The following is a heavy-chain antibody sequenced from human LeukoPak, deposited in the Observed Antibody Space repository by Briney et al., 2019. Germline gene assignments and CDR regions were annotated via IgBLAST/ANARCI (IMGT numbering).Heavy chain of an antibody. CDR3: AAGTGRSDFDY. J-gene: IGHJ4*02. D-gene: IGHD3/OR15-3a*01. CDR2: IKSKTDVGTR. CDR1: GFTFSDAW. V-gene: IGHV3-15*01. Sequence: GGSLRLSCAASGFTFSDAWMSWVRQAPGKGLEWVGRIKSKTDVGTRDFAALVKGRFIISRDDSKKTVHLQMASLKTEDTAVYYCAAGTGRSDFDYWGQGTLVTVSS.